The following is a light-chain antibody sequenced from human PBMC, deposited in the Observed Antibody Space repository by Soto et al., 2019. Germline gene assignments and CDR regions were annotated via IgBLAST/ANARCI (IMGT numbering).Light chain of an antibody. CDR2: GAS. V-gene: IGKV3-20*01. CDR1: QSVSSSY. CDR3: QQYYTNSWS. J-gene: IGKJ1*01. Sequence: EIVLTQSPGTLSLSPGERATLSCRASQSVSSSYLAWFQQKPGQAPRVLIYGASSRATGIPDRFSGSGSGTDFTLTISRLEPEDFAVYYCQQYYTNSWSFGQGTKVEIK.